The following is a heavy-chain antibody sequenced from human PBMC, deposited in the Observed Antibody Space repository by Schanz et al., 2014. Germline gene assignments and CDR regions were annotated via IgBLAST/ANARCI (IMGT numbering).Heavy chain of an antibody. Sequence: QVQLVQSGPEVKKPGASVKVSCKASGYSFTGYYMNWVRQAPGQGLEWMGWINPSSGGTNYAQKFQGRVTMTSDTSISTAYMELNRLRSDDTAVYYCARDRDQWDGNYLDYWGQGTLVTVSS. D-gene: IGHD1-26*01. CDR2: INPSSGGT. J-gene: IGHJ4*02. CDR1: GYSFTGYY. CDR3: ARDRDQWDGNYLDY. V-gene: IGHV1-2*02.